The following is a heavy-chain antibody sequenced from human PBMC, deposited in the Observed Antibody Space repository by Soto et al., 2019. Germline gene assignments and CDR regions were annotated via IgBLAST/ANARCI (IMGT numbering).Heavy chain of an antibody. J-gene: IGHJ4*02. CDR1: GGTFSSYA. V-gene: IGHV1-69*06. CDR2: IIPIFGTA. Sequence: SVKVSCKASGGTFSSYAISWVRQAPGQGLEWMGGIIPIFGTANYAQKFQGRVTITADKSTSTAYMELSSLRSEDTAVYYCAPGLYQPLLYFHYWGQGPLVTLYS. CDR3: APGLYQPLLYFHY. D-gene: IGHD3-16*02.